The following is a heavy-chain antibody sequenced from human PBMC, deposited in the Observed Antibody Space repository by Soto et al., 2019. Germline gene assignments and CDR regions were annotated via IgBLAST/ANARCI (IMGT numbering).Heavy chain of an antibody. CDR2: TSYDGSKK. Sequence: QVQLVESGRGVVQPGKSLRLSCVASGFSFRSYAMHWVRQAPGQGLEWVAFTSYDGSKKDYAASVKGRFTVSRDNFENILYLEMNSLRPEDTAVYYCAKEGQAHCSGGSCFSGWFDAWGHGTQVTVSS. J-gene: IGHJ5*01. V-gene: IGHV3-30*18. CDR1: GFSFRSYA. D-gene: IGHD2-15*01. CDR3: AKEGQAHCSGGSCFSGWFDA.